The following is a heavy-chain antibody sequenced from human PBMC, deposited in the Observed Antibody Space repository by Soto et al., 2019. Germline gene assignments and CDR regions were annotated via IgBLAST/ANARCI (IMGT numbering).Heavy chain of an antibody. Sequence: SETLSLTCSVSGGSITSSSHYWGWIRQPPGKGLEWIGSIYYSGTTYYNPSLKSRITISVDTSKNQFSVKLGSVTAADTAVYYCAMYSSSLDVWGKGTTVTVSS. CDR2: IYYSGTT. CDR3: AMYSSSLDV. J-gene: IGHJ6*04. CDR1: GGSITSSSHY. D-gene: IGHD6-6*01. V-gene: IGHV4-39*01.